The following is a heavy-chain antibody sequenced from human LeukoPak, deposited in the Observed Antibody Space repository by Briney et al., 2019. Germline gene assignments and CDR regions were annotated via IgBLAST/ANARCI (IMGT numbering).Heavy chain of an antibody. CDR3: ALGAIFGVVGV. J-gene: IGHJ6*04. V-gene: IGHV5-51*01. D-gene: IGHD3-3*01. CDR1: GYSFTSYW. CDR2: MYPGDSDP. Sequence: GESLQISCKGSGYSFTSYWVGWVRQMPGKGLEWIGIMYPGDSDPIYSPSFQGQVTISADKSISTAYLQWSSLKASGSAMYYCALGAIFGVVGVWGKGTTVTVSS.